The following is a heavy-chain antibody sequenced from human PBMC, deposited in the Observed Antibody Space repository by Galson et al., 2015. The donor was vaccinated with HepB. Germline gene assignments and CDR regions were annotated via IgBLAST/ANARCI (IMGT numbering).Heavy chain of an antibody. Sequence: SLRLSCAGSGFSFNRVFMHWVRQAPGKGLEWIGRIKTNDEGATTDYATPVNGRFTISRDDSENTSYLQMNNLKTEDTARYYCTTEGNFGMIKRSDYWGQGALASVSS. CDR3: TTEGNFGMIKRSDY. CDR1: GFSFNRVF. CDR2: IKTNDEGATT. D-gene: IGHD3-16*01. V-gene: IGHV3-15*01. J-gene: IGHJ4*02.